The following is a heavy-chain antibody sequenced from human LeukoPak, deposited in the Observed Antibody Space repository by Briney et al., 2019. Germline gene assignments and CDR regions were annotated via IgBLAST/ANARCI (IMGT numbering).Heavy chain of an antibody. D-gene: IGHD3-10*01. Sequence: GGSLRLSCAASGFTFSSFAMSWVAQAPGTGLEGFSAISGSGGSTYYADSVKGRFTISRDNPKNTLYLQMNSLRAEDTAVYYCAKARDFITMVRGVVIHNFDYWGQGTLVTVSS. CDR3: AKARDFITMVRGVVIHNFDY. CDR2: ISGSGGST. J-gene: IGHJ4*02. CDR1: GFTFSSFA. V-gene: IGHV3-23*01.